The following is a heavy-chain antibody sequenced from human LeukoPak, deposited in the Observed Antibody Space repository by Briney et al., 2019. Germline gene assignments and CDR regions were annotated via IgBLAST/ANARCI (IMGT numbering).Heavy chain of an antibody. CDR2: INPNSGGT. CDR1: GYTFTGYY. V-gene: IGHV1-2*02. CDR3: ARAGYCSSTSCYGVDYYYYYGMDV. D-gene: IGHD2-2*01. J-gene: IGHJ6*02. Sequence: ASVKVSCKASGYTFTGYYMHWVRQAPGQGLEWMGWINPNSGGTNYAQKFQGRVTMTRDTSISTAYMELSRVRSDDTAVYYCARAGYCSSTSCYGVDYYYYYGMDVWGQGTLVTVSS.